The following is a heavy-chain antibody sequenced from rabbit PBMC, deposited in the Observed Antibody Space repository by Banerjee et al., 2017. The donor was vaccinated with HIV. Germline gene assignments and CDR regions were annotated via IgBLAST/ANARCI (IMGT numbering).Heavy chain of an antibody. Sequence: QSLEESGGDLVKPGASLTLTCTASGFSFSSSYWICWVRQAPGKGLEWIGCINTGSGSAYYASWVISRFTISKTSSSTVDLKMTSLTAADTATYFCGRHASSSGWGGDLWGQGTLVTVS. CDR3: GRHASSSGWGGDL. J-gene: IGHJ3*01. CDR2: INTGSGSA. V-gene: IGHV1S40*01. D-gene: IGHD4-1*01. CDR1: GFSFSSSYW.